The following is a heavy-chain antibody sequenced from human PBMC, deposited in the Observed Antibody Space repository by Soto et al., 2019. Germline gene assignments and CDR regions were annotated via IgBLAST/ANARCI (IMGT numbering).Heavy chain of an antibody. CDR3: ARYLDFYFFWSGYYTPYYYSGMAV. V-gene: IGHV1-3*01. J-gene: IGHJ6*04. Sequence: ASVKVSCKASGYTFTSYAMHWVRQAPGQRLEWMGWINAGNGNTKYSQKFQGRVTITRDTSASTAYMELSSLRSEDTAVYCCARYLDFYFFWSGYYTPYYYSGMAVGGKRTTVPVSS. D-gene: IGHD3-3*01. CDR2: INAGNGNT. CDR1: GYTFTSYA.